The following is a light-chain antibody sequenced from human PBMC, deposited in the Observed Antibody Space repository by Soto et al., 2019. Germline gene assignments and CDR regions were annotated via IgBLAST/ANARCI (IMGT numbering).Light chain of an antibody. J-gene: IGKJ5*01. CDR3: QHRSNWPIT. CDR1: QAISTC. Sequence: DIHLTHFLSPLSASVGDSVTIPFRASQAISTCLTWYQQKPERAPELLVYGASNLQSGVPSRFTGSGSGTDFTLTISSLEPEDFAPYYCQHRSNWPITFGQGTRLEIK. V-gene: IGKV1-9*01. CDR2: GAS.